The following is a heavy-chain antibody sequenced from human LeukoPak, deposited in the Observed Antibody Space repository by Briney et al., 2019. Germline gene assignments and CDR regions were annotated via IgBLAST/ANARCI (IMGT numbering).Heavy chain of an antibody. CDR2: ISPNSGVT. CDR3: ARAYSYGYGPLDY. D-gene: IGHD5-18*01. J-gene: IGHJ4*02. CDR1: GYTFTGYY. V-gene: IGHV1-2*02. Sequence: ASVKVSCKASGYTFTGYYMHWVRQAPGQGLEWMGWISPNSGVTNYAQKFQGRVTMTTDTSTSTAYMEVRSLRSDDTAVYYCARAYSYGYGPLDYWGQGTLVTVSS.